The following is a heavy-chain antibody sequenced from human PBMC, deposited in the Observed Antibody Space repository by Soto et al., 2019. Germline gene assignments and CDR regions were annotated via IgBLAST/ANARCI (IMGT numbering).Heavy chain of an antibody. J-gene: IGHJ4*02. CDR2: ISYDGSNK. Sequence: SLRLSCAASGFTFSSYAMHWVRQAPGKGLEWVAVISYDGSNKYYADSVKGRFTISRDNSKNTLYLQMNSLRAEDTAVYYCASFPDIVVVPAAISGPDYYFDYWGQGTLVTVSS. V-gene: IGHV3-30-3*01. CDR1: GFTFSSYA. CDR3: ASFPDIVVVPAAISGPDYYFDY. D-gene: IGHD2-2*01.